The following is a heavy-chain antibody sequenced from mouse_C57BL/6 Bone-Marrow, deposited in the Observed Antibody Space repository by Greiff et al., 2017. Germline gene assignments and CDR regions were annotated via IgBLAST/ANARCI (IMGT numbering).Heavy chain of an antibody. CDR2: IFPGSGST. V-gene: IGHV1-75*01. D-gene: IGHD2-3*01. J-gene: IGHJ2*01. Sequence: VQVVESGPELVKPGASVKISCKASGYTFTDYYINWVKQRPGQGLEWIGWIFPGSGSTYYNEKFKGKATLTVDKSSSTAYMLLSRLTSEDSAVYFCARKVTTLFDYWGQGTTLTVSS. CDR1: GYTFTDYY. CDR3: ARKVTTLFDY.